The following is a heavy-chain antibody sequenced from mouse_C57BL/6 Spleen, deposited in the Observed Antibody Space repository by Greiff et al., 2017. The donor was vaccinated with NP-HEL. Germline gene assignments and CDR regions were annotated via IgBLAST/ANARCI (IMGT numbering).Heavy chain of an antibody. Sequence: QVQLQQPGAELVMPGASVKLSCKASGYTFTSYWMHWVKQRPGQGLEWIGEIDPSDSYTNYNQKFKGKSTLTVDKSSSTAYMQLSSLTSEDSAVYYCARGDSNYVGYVDYWGQGTTLTVSS. CDR2: IDPSDSYT. D-gene: IGHD2-5*01. J-gene: IGHJ2*01. CDR3: ARGDSNYVGYVDY. V-gene: IGHV1-69*01. CDR1: GYTFTSYW.